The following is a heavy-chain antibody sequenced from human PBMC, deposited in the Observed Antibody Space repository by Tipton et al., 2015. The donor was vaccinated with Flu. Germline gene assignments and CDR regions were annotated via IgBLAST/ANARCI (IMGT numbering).Heavy chain of an antibody. Sequence: SLRLSCAASGFIFSSYAMSWVRQAPGKGLEWVSVFGGTGGATYHADSVKGRFTISRDNSRNTLYLQMNSLRVEDTAVYYCAKALRPYHYDRSGYWFEPFDYWGQGTLVTASS. D-gene: IGHD3-22*01. J-gene: IGHJ4*02. CDR3: AKALRPYHYDRSGYWFEPFDY. CDR2: FGGTGGAT. V-gene: IGHV3-23*01. CDR1: GFIFSSYA.